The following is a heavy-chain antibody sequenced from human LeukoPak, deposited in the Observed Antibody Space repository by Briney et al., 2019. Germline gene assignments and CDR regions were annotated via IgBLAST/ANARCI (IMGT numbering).Heavy chain of an antibody. D-gene: IGHD4-17*01. CDR3: ARQADGDYAGTVRY. Sequence: NHGESLQISCQGSGSTFATYWIGWVRQMTGKGLEWMGVIYPGDSDARYSPSFQGQVTISADKSISTAYLQWSSLKASDTAMYYCARQADGDYAGTVRYWGQGTLVTVSS. J-gene: IGHJ4*02. CDR1: GSTFATYW. CDR2: IYPGDSDA. V-gene: IGHV5-51*01.